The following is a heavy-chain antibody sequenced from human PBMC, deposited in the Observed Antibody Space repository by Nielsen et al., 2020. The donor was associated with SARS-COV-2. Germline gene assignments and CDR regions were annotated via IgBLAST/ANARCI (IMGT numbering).Heavy chain of an antibody. CDR3: ARSDLATLYYYYGMDV. Sequence: GGSLRLSCAASGFTFSSYAMSWVRQAPGKGLEWVSAISGSGGSTYYADSVKGRFTISRDNSKNTLYLQMNSLRAEDTAVYYCARSDLATLYYYYGMDVWGQGTTVTVSS. CDR2: ISGSGGST. V-gene: IGHV3-23*01. J-gene: IGHJ6*02. CDR1: GFTFSSYA. D-gene: IGHD5-12*01.